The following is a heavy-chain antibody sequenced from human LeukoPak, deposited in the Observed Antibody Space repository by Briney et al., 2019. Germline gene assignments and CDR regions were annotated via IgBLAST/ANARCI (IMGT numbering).Heavy chain of an antibody. D-gene: IGHD6-19*01. V-gene: IGHV3-23*01. Sequence: GGSLRLSCAASGFTFSNYAMSWVRQAPGKGLEWVSAISGSGRSTYYADSVKGRFTISRDNAKNSLYLQMNSLRAEDTAVYYCATTVAGIGYYFDYWGQGTLVTVSS. CDR3: ATTVAGIGYYFDY. CDR2: ISGSGRST. J-gene: IGHJ4*02. CDR1: GFTFSNYA.